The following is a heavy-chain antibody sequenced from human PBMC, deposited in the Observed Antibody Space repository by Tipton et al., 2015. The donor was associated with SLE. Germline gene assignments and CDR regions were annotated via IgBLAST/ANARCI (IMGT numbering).Heavy chain of an antibody. J-gene: IGHJ2*01. CDR1: GGSITTYY. V-gene: IGHV4-59*01. Sequence: GLVKPSETLSLTCAVSGGSITTYYWSWIQQSPGKGLEWIGYFYYSGSTKYNPSLKSRVTMSVDTSKNHFSVKLSSVTAADTAIYYCARVWSGYSSSYFELWGRGTLVTVSS. CDR3: ARVWSGYSSSYFEL. CDR2: FYYSGST. D-gene: IGHD3-3*01.